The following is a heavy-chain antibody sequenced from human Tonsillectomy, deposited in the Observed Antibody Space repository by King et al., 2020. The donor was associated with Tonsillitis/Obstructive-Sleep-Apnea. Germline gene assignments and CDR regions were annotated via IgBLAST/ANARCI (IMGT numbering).Heavy chain of an antibody. V-gene: IGHV4-39*01. CDR2: FYYSRTT. CDR3: ARRLDSGTHYYDYMDV. D-gene: IGHD1-14*01. Sequence: QLQESGPGLVKPSETLSLTCTVSGGSISSSSYYWGWIRQPPGKGLEWIGSFYYSRTTNYNPSIKSRVTRAVDTSKNQVSQKLSSVTAADTAVYYCARRLDSGTHYYDYMDVWGKGTTVTVSS. CDR1: GGSISSSSYY. J-gene: IGHJ6*03.